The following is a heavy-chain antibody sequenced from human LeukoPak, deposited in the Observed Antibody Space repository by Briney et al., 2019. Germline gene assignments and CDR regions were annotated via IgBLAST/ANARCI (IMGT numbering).Heavy chain of an antibody. CDR3: ARRLPWFGESYYYYYMDA. J-gene: IGHJ6*03. CDR1: GFTFSSYS. D-gene: IGHD3-10*01. CDR2: ISSSSSTI. Sequence: PGGSLRLSCAASGFTFSSYSMKWVRQAPGKGLEWISYISSSSSTIYYADSVKGRFTISRDNAKNSLYLQMNSLRAEDTAVYYCARRLPWFGESYYYYYMDAWGKGTTVTVSS. V-gene: IGHV3-48*01.